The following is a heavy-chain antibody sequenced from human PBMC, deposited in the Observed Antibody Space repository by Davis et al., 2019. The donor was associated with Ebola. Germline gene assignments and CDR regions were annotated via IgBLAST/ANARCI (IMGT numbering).Heavy chain of an antibody. CDR3: ARDHPDYDFWSGYYEC. CDR2: ISGSGGST. CDR1: GFTFSSYA. Sequence: GESLKISCAASGFTFSSYAMSWVRQAPGKGLEWVSAISGSGGSTYYADSVKGRFTISRDNSKNTLYLQMNSLRAEDTAVYYCARDHPDYDFWSGYYECWGQGTLVTVSS. D-gene: IGHD3-3*01. V-gene: IGHV3-23*01. J-gene: IGHJ4*02.